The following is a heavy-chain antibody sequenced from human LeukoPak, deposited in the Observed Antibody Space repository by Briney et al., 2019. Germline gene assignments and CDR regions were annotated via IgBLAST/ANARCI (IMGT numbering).Heavy chain of an antibody. CDR1: GFTVISNY. V-gene: IGHV3-53*01. CDR3: ARDLHPRLAGFFDY. J-gene: IGHJ4*02. Sequence: GGSLRLSCAASGFTVISNYMSWVRQAPGKGLEWVSVIYSGGNTYYADSVEGRFTISGDNSKNTLYLQMKTLKAEDTAVYYCARDLHPRLAGFFDYWGQGTLVTVSS. CDR2: IYSGGNT. D-gene: IGHD3-3*02.